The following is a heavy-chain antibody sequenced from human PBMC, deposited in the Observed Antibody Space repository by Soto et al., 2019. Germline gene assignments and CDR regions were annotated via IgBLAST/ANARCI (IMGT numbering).Heavy chain of an antibody. D-gene: IGHD4-17*01. CDR1: GFTFSSYA. Sequence: QVQLVESGGGVVQPGRSLRLSCAASGFTFSSYAMHWVRQAPGKGLEWVAVISYDGSNKYYADSVKGRFTISRDNSKNTLYLQMNSLRAEDTAVYYCAGVRGATVTTPYGMDVWGQGTTVTVSS. CDR3: AGVRGATVTTPYGMDV. V-gene: IGHV3-30-3*01. J-gene: IGHJ6*02. CDR2: ISYDGSNK.